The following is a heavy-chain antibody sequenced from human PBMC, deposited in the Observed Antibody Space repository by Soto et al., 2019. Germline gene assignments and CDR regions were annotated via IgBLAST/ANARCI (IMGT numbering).Heavy chain of an antibody. D-gene: IGHD6-13*01. Sequence: GGSLRLSCAASGFTFSSYSMNWVRQAPGKGLEWVSSISSRSSYIYYADSVKGRFTISRDNAKNSLYLQMNSLRAEDTAVYYCARDSGIAAAEDYWGQGTLVTVSS. CDR3: ARDSGIAAAEDY. CDR2: ISSRSSYI. CDR1: GFTFSSYS. J-gene: IGHJ4*02. V-gene: IGHV3-21*01.